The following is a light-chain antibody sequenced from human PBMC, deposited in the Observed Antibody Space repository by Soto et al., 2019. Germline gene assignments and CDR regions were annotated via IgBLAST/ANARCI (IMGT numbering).Light chain of an antibody. V-gene: IGLV7-43*01. CDR2: STN. Sequence: QAVVTQEPSLTVSPGGTVSLTSAPSSGAVTSGNYPNWFQQKPGQAPRALIYSTNHKYSWTPARFSGSLLGGKAALTLSGVQPEDEADYYCLLYYGGQLGVFGGGTKLTVL. CDR1: SGAVTSGNY. J-gene: IGLJ2*01. CDR3: LLYYGGQLGV.